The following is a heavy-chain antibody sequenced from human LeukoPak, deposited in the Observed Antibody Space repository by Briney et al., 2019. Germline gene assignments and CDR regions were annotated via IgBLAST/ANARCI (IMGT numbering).Heavy chain of an antibody. CDR2: ISSTGRST. Sequence: GGSLRLSCAASGFTFSSYAVSWVRQAPGKGLEWVSGISSTGRSTNYADSVKGRFTISRDNSKNTLFLQMNSLRAEDTALYYCARQVPPNDEYFHHWGQGTLVTVSS. V-gene: IGHV3-23*01. CDR3: ARQVPPNDEYFHH. J-gene: IGHJ1*01. CDR1: GFTFSSYA.